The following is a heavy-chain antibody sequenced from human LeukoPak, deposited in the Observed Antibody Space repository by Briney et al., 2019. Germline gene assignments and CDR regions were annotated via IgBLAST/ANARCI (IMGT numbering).Heavy chain of an antibody. D-gene: IGHD1-7*01. CDR1: GGTFSSYA. CDR2: IIPIFGTA. CDR3: ATELELRMSGAFDI. Sequence: ASVKVSCKASGGTFSSYAISWVRQAPGQGLEWMGGIIPIFGTANYAQKFQGRVTITADKSTSTAYMELSSLGSEDTAVYYCATELELRMSGAFDIWGQGTMVTVSS. J-gene: IGHJ3*02. V-gene: IGHV1-69*06.